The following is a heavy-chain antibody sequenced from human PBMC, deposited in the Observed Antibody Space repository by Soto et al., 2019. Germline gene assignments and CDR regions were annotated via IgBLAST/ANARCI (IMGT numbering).Heavy chain of an antibody. CDR3: AKDLTYYYGSGSYSGAFDI. J-gene: IGHJ3*02. D-gene: IGHD3-10*01. V-gene: IGHV3-23*01. CDR1: GFTFSSYA. Sequence: ESGGGLVQPGGSLRLSCAASGFTFSSYAMSWVRQAPGKGLEWVSAISGSGGSTYYADSVKGRFTISRDNSKNTLYLQMNSLRAEDTAVYYCAKDLTYYYGSGSYSGAFDIWGQGTMVTVSS. CDR2: ISGSGGST.